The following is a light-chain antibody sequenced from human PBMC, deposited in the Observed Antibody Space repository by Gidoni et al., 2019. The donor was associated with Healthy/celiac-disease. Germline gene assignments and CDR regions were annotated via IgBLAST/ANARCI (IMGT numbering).Light chain of an antibody. CDR1: QSISSY. Sequence: DIQMTQSPSSLSASVGDRVTITCRASQSISSYLNWYQQKPGKAPKLLIYSASSLQIGVPSRFSCSGSGTDFTLTISRLQPEDFATYYCQQSYSTPYTFGQGTKLEIK. J-gene: IGKJ2*01. CDR3: QQSYSTPYT. CDR2: SAS. V-gene: IGKV1-39*01.